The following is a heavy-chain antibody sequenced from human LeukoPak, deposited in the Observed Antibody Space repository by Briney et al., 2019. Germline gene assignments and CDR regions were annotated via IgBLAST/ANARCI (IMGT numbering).Heavy chain of an antibody. J-gene: IGHJ4*02. CDR3: AKGTTGDYLDY. CDR1: GFTFSTYG. D-gene: IGHD1-14*01. CDR2: IRYDGSNK. V-gene: IGHV3-30*02. Sequence: WGSLRLSCTASGFTFSTYGMHWVRQAPGKGLEGGAFIRYDGSNKYYADSGKGRFTISRDNSKNTLYLQMNSLRAEDTAVYYCAKGTTGDYLDYWGQGTLVTVSS.